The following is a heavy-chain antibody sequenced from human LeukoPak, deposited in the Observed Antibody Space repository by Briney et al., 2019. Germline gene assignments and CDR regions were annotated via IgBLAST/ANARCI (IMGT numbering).Heavy chain of an antibody. CDR3: ARSRGWPKYFFDY. V-gene: IGHV1-2*02. J-gene: IGHJ4*02. CDR2: INPNSGGT. D-gene: IGHD6-19*01. Sequence: ASVKVSCKASGYTFTGYYMHWVRQAPGQGLEWMGWINPNSGGTNYPQKFQGRVTITRGTSISTAYLELSRLTSDDTAVYYCARSRGWPKYFFDYWGQGTLVTVSS. CDR1: GYTFTGYY.